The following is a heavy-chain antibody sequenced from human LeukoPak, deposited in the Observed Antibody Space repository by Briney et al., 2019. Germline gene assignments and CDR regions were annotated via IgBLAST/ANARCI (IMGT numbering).Heavy chain of an antibody. CDR1: GGSISSYY. D-gene: IGHD3-22*01. V-gene: IGHV4-4*07. CDR3: ARDSEYYYDSSGYDAFDI. J-gene: IGHJ3*02. Sequence: SEALSLTCTVSGGSISSYYWSWIRQPAGKGLEWIGRIYTSGSTNYNPSLKSRVTMSVDTSKNQFSLKLSSVTAADTAVYYCARDSEYYYDSSGYDAFDIWGQGTMVTVSS. CDR2: IYTSGST.